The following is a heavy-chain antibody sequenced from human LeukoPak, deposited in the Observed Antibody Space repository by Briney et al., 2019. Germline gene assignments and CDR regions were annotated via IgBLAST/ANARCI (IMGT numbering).Heavy chain of an antibody. CDR3: LTIVETPIDAFDI. Sequence: PGGSLRLSCADSGFTFSKYWLHWVRQPPGRGLVWLARINPDDKSTSYADSVKGRFTISIDDAKETLFLQMNSLTAEDTAVYYCLTIVETPIDAFDIWGQGAMVTVSS. V-gene: IGHV3-74*01. CDR2: INPDDKST. CDR1: GFTFSKYW. J-gene: IGHJ3*02. D-gene: IGHD4-23*01.